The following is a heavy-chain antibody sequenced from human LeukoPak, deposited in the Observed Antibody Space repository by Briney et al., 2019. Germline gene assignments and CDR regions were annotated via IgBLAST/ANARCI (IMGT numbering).Heavy chain of an antibody. J-gene: IGHJ4*02. CDR1: GFTFSSYS. CDR3: ARRAGDYSHPYDY. D-gene: IGHD3-22*01. CDR2: IYTTGNT. Sequence: GSLRLSCAASGFTFSSYSMNWVRQAPGKGLEWVSFIYTTGNTHNSDSVRGRFTISRDSSKNTLYLQMNSLRAEDTAVYYCARRAGDYSHPYDYWGQGTLVTVSS. V-gene: IGHV3-53*01.